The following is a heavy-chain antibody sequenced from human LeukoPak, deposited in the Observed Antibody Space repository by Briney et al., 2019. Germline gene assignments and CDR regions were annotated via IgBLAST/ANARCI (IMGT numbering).Heavy chain of an antibody. V-gene: IGHV1-46*01. CDR1: GYTFSSNY. CDR3: ARGHEVMQSVDYLDI. Sequence: ASVKVFCKASGYTFSSNYMNWVRQAPGQGLEWMGIINPSGGRTTYAQKFQGRVTMTSDTSTSTVYMELSSLRSEDTAVYYCARGHEVMQSVDYLDIWGKGTTVTVAS. D-gene: IGHD2-21*01. J-gene: IGHJ6*03. CDR2: INPSGGRT.